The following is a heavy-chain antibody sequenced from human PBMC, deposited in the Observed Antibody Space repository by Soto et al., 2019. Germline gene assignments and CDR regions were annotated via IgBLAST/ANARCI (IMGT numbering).Heavy chain of an antibody. CDR3: AHSYDILTGHPSYYYYMDV. CDR1: GFSLSTSGMC. J-gene: IGHJ6*03. CDR2: IYWDDDK. D-gene: IGHD3-9*01. Sequence: SGPTLVNPTQTLTLTCTFSGFSLSTSGMCVSWIRQPPGKALEWLALIYWDDDKRYSPSLKSRLTITKDTSKNQVVLTMTNMDPVDTATYYCAHSYDILTGHPSYYYYMDVWGKGTTVTVSS. V-gene: IGHV2-5*08.